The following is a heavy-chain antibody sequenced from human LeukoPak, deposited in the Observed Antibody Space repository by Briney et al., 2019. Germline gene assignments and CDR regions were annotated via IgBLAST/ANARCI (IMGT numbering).Heavy chain of an antibody. J-gene: IGHJ4*02. D-gene: IGHD3-10*01. CDR3: ARSAHSGLFDY. CDR2: ISSSSSTI. Sequence: PGGSLRLSCAASGFTFSSYNMNWVRQAPGKGLEWVSYISSSSSTIYYADSLKGRFTISRDNAKNSMYLQMNSLRAEDTAVYYCARSAHSGLFDYWGQGTLVTVSS. CDR1: GFTFSSYN. V-gene: IGHV3-48*04.